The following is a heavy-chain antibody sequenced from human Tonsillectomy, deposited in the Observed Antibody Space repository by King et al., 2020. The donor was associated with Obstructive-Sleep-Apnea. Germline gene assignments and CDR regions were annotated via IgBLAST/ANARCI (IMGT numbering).Heavy chain of an antibody. D-gene: IGHD6-13*01. CDR2: FNPEDGET. CDR3: ATVVPYSSSGYLGSATHRGPPRKTGIGAYFDN. CDR1: GYTLTELS. V-gene: IGHV1-24*01. J-gene: IGHJ4*02. Sequence: QLVQSGAEVKKPGASVKVSCKVSGYTLTELSMHWVRQAPGKGLEWMGSFNPEDGETIYAQKFQGRVTMTEDTSTDTAYMELSSLRSDDTAVYYCATVVPYSSSGYLGSATHRGPPRKTGIGAYFDNWGQGTLVTVSS.